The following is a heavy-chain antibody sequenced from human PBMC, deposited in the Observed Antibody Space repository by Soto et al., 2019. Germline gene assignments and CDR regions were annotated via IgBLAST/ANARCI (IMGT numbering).Heavy chain of an antibody. CDR1: GFTFSSYW. J-gene: IGHJ4*02. CDR2: IKQDGSEK. D-gene: IGHD4-17*01. V-gene: IGHV3-7*01. Sequence: GGSLRLSCGASGFTFSSYWMSWVRQAPGKGLEWVANIKQDGSEKYYVDSVKGRFTISRDNAKNSLYLQMNSLRAEDTAVYYCARENYGGNSDYWGQGTLVTVSS. CDR3: ARENYGGNSDY.